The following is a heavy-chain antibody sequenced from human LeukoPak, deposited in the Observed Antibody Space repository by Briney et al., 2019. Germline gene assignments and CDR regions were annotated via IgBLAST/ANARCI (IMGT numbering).Heavy chain of an antibody. Sequence: ASVKVSCKASGYTFTRYAMNWVRRVPGQGLEWMGWINTNTGKPTYVQGFTGRFVFSLDTSVSTAYLQISSLKAEDTAVYYCVRDPSSGSPRFDPWGQGTLVTVSS. CDR3: VRDPSSGSPRFDP. V-gene: IGHV7-4-1*02. CDR2: INTNTGKP. D-gene: IGHD3-22*01. CDR1: GYTFTRYA. J-gene: IGHJ5*02.